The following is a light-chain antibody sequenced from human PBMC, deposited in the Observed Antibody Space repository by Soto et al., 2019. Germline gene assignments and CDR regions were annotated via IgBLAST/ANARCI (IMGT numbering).Light chain of an antibody. CDR3: SSYTSSSTYYV. J-gene: IGLJ1*01. CDR1: SSDVGGYNY. CDR2: EVS. Sequence: QSALTQPASVSGSPGQSITISCPGNSSDVGGYNYVSWYQQHPGKAPKLMIYEVSNRPSGVSNRFSGSKSGNTASLTISGLQAEDEADYYCSSYTSSSTYYVFGTGTKVTVL. V-gene: IGLV2-14*01.